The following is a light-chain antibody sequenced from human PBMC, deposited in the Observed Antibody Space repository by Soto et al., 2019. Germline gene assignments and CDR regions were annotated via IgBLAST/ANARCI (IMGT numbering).Light chain of an antibody. Sequence: QSALTQPPSVSGSPGQSVTISCTGTSSDVGGYDYVSWYQQRPGKAPKLLIYDVTKRPSGVPDRFSGSKSGNTASLTISGLQAEDEADFYCCSYGGSFPYVFG. CDR3: CSYGGSFPYV. V-gene: IGLV2-11*01. CDR2: DVT. CDR1: SSDVGGYDY. J-gene: IGLJ1*01.